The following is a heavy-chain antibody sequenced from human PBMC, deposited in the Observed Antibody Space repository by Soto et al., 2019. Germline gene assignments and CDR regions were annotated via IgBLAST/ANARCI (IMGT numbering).Heavy chain of an antibody. CDR2: IYYSGST. Sequence: PSETLSLTCAVSGGSIDNSNWWTWVRQPPGKGLEWIGEIYYSGSTNYNPSLKSRVTMSVDKSKSQFSLRLTSVTAADTAVYYCARCKAPTAVSTDVSDIWGRGTMVTVSS. CDR3: ARCKAPTAVSTDVSDI. D-gene: IGHD4-17*01. V-gene: IGHV4-4*02. CDR1: GGSIDNSNW. J-gene: IGHJ3*02.